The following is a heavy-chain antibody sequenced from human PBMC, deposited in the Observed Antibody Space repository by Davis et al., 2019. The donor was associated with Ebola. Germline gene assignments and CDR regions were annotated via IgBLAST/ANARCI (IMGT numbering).Heavy chain of an antibody. J-gene: IGHJ4*02. D-gene: IGHD3-16*01. CDR3: AREGELWITFPDY. CDR1: GFTFSSYS. Sequence: PGGSLRLSCAASGFTFSSYSMNWVRQAPGKGLEWVSSISSSSSYIYYADSVKGRFTISRDNAKNSLYLQMNSLRAEDTAVYYCAREGELWITFPDYWGQGILVTVTS. CDR2: ISSSSSYI. V-gene: IGHV3-21*04.